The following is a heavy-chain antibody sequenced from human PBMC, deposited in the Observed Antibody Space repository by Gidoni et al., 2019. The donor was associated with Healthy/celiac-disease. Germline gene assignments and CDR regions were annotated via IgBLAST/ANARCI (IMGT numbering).Heavy chain of an antibody. J-gene: IGHJ3*02. CDR2: IYSGGST. CDR3: ASSLTPEAFDI. Sequence: EVQLVESGGGLVQPGGSLRLSCAASGFTVSSNYMSWVRQAPGKGLEWVSVIYSGGSTYYADSVKGRFTISRDNSKNTLYLQMNSLRAEDTAVYYCASSLTPEAFDIWGQGTMVTVSS. D-gene: IGHD4-17*01. CDR1: GFTVSSNY. V-gene: IGHV3-66*02.